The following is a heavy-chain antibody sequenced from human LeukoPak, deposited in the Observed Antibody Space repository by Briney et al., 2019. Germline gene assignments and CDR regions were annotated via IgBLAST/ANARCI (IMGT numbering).Heavy chain of an antibody. CDR2: IYYSGST. Sequence: SETLSLTCTVSGSSISSSSYYWGWIRQPPGKALEWIGSIYYSGSTYYNPSSLKSRVTISVDTSKYHFSLKLYSVTAADTALYYCARHTGDSSGYYYDAFDIWGQGKMVTVSS. D-gene: IGHD3-22*01. V-gene: IGHV4-39*01. CDR3: ARHTGDSSGYYYDAFDI. J-gene: IGHJ3*02. CDR1: GSSISSSSYY.